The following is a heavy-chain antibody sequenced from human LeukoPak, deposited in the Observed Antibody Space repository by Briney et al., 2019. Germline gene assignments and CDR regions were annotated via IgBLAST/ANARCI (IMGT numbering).Heavy chain of an antibody. Sequence: PGGSLRLSCAASGFTFSSHAMSWVRQVPGKGLEWVSAISGSGGITYYADSVKGRFTISRDNSKNTVYLQLKSLRAEDTATYHCAKQLGYCSDGSCYFDYWGQGTLVTVSS. D-gene: IGHD2-15*01. V-gene: IGHV3-23*01. CDR1: GFTFSSHA. J-gene: IGHJ4*02. CDR3: AKQLGYCSDGSCYFDY. CDR2: ISGSGGIT.